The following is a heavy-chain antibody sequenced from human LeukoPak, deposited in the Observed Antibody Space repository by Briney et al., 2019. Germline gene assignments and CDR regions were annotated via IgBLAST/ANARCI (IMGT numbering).Heavy chain of an antibody. CDR2: IKSDGSGA. D-gene: IGHD3-10*02. V-gene: IGHV3-74*03. CDR3: ARDGYYVLDY. Sequence: GGSLRLSCAASGFTFSSSWMHWVRQAPGKGLVWVSRIKSDGSGATYADSVKGRFTISRDNAKNTLYLQMNSLRAEDTAVYFCARDGYYVLDYWGQGILVTVSS. J-gene: IGHJ4*02. CDR1: GFTFSSSW.